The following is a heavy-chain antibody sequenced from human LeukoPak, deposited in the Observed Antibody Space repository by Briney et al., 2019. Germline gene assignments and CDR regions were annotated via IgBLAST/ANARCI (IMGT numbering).Heavy chain of an antibody. Sequence: NPGGSLRLSCAASGFTFHDYAMHWVRHAPGKGLEWVSSITSGSSYIYYADSVKGRFTISRDNAKNSLYLQMNSLRAEDTAVYYCARDPYSGSYGNYYYYFMDVWGKGTTVTISS. D-gene: IGHD1-26*01. V-gene: IGHV3-21*01. CDR3: ARDPYSGSYGNYYYYFMDV. CDR2: ITSGSSYI. J-gene: IGHJ6*03. CDR1: GFTFHDYA.